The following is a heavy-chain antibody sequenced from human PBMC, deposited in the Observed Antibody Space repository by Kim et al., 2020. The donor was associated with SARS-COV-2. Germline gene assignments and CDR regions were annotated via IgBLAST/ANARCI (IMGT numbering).Heavy chain of an antibody. J-gene: IGHJ4*02. D-gene: IGHD5-12*01. CDR3: ARVGIGDSGYGRRHFDY. CDR2: INHRGST. Sequence: SETLSLTCAVYVGSFRGYYWNWIRQTPGKGLEWIGEINHRGSTNYNPSLKSRVTISVDTSKNQFSLKLSSVTATDTAAYYCARVGIGDSGYGRRHFDYWGQGTLVTVSS. V-gene: IGHV4-34*01. CDR1: VGSFRGYY.